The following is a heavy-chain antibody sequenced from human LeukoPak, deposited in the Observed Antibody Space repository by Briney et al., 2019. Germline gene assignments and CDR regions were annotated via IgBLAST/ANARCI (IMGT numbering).Heavy chain of an antibody. CDR3: ARSHPGTFDY. CDR2: ITPNSGGT. D-gene: IGHD1-14*01. CDR1: GYTFTDYY. V-gene: IGHV1-2*02. Sequence: GASVKVSCKAFGYTFTDYYMHWVRQAPGQGLEWMGWITPNSGGTNYAQKFQGRVTMTRDASISTAYMELSRLRSDDTAVYYCARSHPGTFDYWGQGTLVTVSS. J-gene: IGHJ4*02.